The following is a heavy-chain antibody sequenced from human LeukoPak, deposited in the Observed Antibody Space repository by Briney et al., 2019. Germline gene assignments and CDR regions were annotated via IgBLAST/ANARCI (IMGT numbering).Heavy chain of an antibody. CDR2: IYHSGST. J-gene: IGHJ3*02. D-gene: IGHD6-19*01. V-gene: IGHV4-4*02. CDR3: ATDSSGWDAFDI. Sequence: KASGTLSLTCAVSGGSISSSNWWSWVRQPPGKGLEWIGEIYHSGSTNYNPSLKSRVTISVDKSKNQFSLKLSSVTAADTAVYYCATDSSGWDAFDIWGQGTVVTVSS. CDR1: GGSISSSNW.